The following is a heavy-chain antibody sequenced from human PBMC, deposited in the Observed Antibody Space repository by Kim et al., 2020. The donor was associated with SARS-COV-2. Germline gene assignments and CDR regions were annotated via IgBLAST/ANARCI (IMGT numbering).Heavy chain of an antibody. CDR3: ARHSRRAAAGTGLGY. CDR2: ISFSGST. D-gene: IGHD6-13*01. V-gene: IGHV4-59*08. Sequence: SETLSLTCTVSGGSISAYYWSWIRQPPGKRLEWIGYISFSGSTNYNPSLKSRVIISVDTSKNQFSLKLSSVTAADTAVYYCARHSRRAAAGTGLGYWGQGTLVTVSS. J-gene: IGHJ4*02. CDR1: GGSISAYY.